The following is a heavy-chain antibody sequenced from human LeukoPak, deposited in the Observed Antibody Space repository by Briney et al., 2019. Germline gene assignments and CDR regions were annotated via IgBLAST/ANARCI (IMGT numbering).Heavy chain of an antibody. CDR1: GFTFSNYA. V-gene: IGHV3-64*01. D-gene: IGHD3-22*01. Sequence: GGSLRLSCAASGFTFSNYAMHWVRQAPGKGLEYVSTIVSNGDSTYYANSVKGRFTISRDNSRTTLYLRMGSLRVEDMAVYYCARGVNYYDSSGYLFDYWGQGILVTVSS. CDR3: ARGVNYYDSSGYLFDY. CDR2: IVSNGDST. J-gene: IGHJ4*02.